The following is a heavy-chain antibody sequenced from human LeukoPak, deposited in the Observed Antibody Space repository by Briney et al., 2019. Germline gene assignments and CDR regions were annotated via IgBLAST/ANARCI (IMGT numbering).Heavy chain of an antibody. CDR2: IKSKTDGGTT. CDR1: GFTFSNAW. J-gene: IGHJ3*02. CDR3: TTDLLGVVVVAAPGAFDI. Sequence: PGGSLRLSCAASGFTFSNAWMSWVRQAPGKGLEWVGRIKSKTDGGTTDYAAPVKGRFTISRDDSKNTLYLQMNSLKTEDTAVYYCTTDLLGVVVVAAPGAFDIWGQGTMVTASS. V-gene: IGHV3-15*01. D-gene: IGHD2-15*01.